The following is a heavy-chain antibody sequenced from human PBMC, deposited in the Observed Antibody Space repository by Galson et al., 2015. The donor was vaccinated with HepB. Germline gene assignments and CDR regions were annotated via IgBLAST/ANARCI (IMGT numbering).Heavy chain of an antibody. V-gene: IGHV3-7*03. CDR1: GFTFSDYC. J-gene: IGHJ4*02. D-gene: IGHD3-10*01. Sequence: SLRLSCAASGFTFSDYCMSWIRQAPGKRLEWVANIRYDECDNYYADSVKGRFTISRDNARNSVFLQMSSLRRDAPAIDYCVRDRTYKGGNFFDFWGQGALVTGSS. CDR3: VRDRTYKGGNFFDF. CDR2: IRYDECDN.